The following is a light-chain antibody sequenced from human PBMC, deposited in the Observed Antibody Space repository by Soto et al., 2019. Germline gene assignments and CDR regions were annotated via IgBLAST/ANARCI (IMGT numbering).Light chain of an antibody. CDR3: QQSYRTPYT. Sequence: DIQMTQSPSSLSASVGDRVTITCRASQSISSYLNWYQQKPGKAPKLLIYAASSLQSGVPSRFSGSGSGTDFTLTISSLQPEDFATYYCQQSYRTPYTFGQGTQVEIK. V-gene: IGKV1-39*01. CDR1: QSISSY. J-gene: IGKJ2*01. CDR2: AAS.